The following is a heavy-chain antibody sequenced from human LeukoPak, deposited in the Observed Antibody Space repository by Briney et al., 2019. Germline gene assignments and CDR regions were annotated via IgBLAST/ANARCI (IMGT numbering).Heavy chain of an antibody. CDR1: GGSISSGGYY. CDR3: AREGAYCGGDCYLNYFDY. J-gene: IGHJ4*02. V-gene: IGHV4-31*03. Sequence: PSETLSLTCTVSGGSISSGGYYWSWIRQHPGKGLEWIGYIYYSGSTYYNPSLKSRVTISVDTSKNQISLKLSSVTAADTAVYYCAREGAYCGGDCYLNYFDYWGQGTLVTVSS. D-gene: IGHD2-21*02. CDR2: IYYSGST.